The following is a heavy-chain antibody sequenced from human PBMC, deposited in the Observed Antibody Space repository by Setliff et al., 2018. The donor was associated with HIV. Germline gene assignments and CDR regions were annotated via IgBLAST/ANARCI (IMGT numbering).Heavy chain of an antibody. CDR2: ISSSSSI. Sequence: AGGSLRLSCAASGFIFSSYEMNWVRQAPGKGLEWVSYISSSSSIYYADSVKGRFTISRDNAKNSLYLQMNSLRAEDTAVYYCARPNYYDSSGSFDYWGQGTLVTVSS. CDR3: ARPNYYDSSGSFDY. CDR1: GFIFSSYE. V-gene: IGHV3-48*03. D-gene: IGHD3-22*01. J-gene: IGHJ4*02.